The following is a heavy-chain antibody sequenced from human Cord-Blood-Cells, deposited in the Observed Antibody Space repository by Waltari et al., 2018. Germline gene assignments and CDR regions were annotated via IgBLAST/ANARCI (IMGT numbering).Heavy chain of an antibody. CDR3: ASLMVRGVIDAFDI. D-gene: IGHD3-10*01. V-gene: IGHV4-39*01. CDR1: GGSISSSSYY. CDR2: IYYSGST. Sequence: QLQLQESGPGLVKPSETLSLTCTVSGGSISSSSYYWGWIRQPPGKGLEWTGSIYYSGSTYYNPSLKSRVTISVDTSKNQFSLKLSSVTAADTAVYYCASLMVRGVIDAFDIWGQGTMVTVSS. J-gene: IGHJ3*02.